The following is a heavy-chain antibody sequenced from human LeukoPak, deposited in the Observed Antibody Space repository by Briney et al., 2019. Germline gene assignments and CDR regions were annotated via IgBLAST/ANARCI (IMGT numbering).Heavy chain of an antibody. D-gene: IGHD1-7*01. Sequence: SETLSLTCTVSGGSISSSSYSWGWIRQPPGKGLEWIGSIYYSGSTYYNPSLKSRVTISVDTSKNQFSLKLSSVTAADTAVYYCARSSNWNYDYWGQGTLVTVSS. CDR2: IYYSGST. V-gene: IGHV4-39*01. CDR3: ARSSNWNYDY. J-gene: IGHJ4*02. CDR1: GGSISSSSYS.